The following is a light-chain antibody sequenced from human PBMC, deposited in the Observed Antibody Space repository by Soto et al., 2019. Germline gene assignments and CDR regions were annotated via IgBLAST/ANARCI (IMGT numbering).Light chain of an antibody. J-gene: IGKJ5*01. V-gene: IGKV3-20*01. CDR2: GAS. Sequence: EVVLTQAPDTLSLSAGEGASLSCSASQSVTNRYLAWYQHKPGQAPRLLXYGASTRATGIPDRFSGSGFETDFSLTISRLEPEDFAVYFCQQYSTSPPITFGQGTRLEIK. CDR1: QSVTNRY. CDR3: QQYSTSPPIT.